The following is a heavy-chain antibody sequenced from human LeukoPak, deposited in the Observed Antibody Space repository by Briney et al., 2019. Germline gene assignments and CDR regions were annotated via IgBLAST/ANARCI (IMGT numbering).Heavy chain of an antibody. D-gene: IGHD2-8*01. J-gene: IGHJ4*02. CDR3: ARQEVSRGFDY. V-gene: IGHV4-39*01. CDR2: IYYSGST. Sequence: MSSETLSLTCTVSGGSISSSSYYWGWIRQPPGKGLEWIGSIYYSGSTYYNPSLKSRVTISVDTSKNQFSLKLSSVTAADTAVYYCARQEVSRGFDYWGQGTLVTVSS. CDR1: GGSISSSSYY.